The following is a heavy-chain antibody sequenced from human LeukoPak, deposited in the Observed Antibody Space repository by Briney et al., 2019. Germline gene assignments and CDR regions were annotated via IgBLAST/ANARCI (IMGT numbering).Heavy chain of an antibody. V-gene: IGHV3-23*01. D-gene: IGHD4-17*01. CDR1: GFIFSSYA. CDR2: ISGSGGST. CDR3: AKDLDYGGKVGAFDI. J-gene: IGHJ3*02. Sequence: PGGSLRLSCAASGFIFSSYAMSWVRQAPGKGLEWVSAISGSGGSTYYADSVKGRFTISRDNSKNTLYLQMNSLRAEDTAVYYCAKDLDYGGKVGAFDIWGQGTMATVSS.